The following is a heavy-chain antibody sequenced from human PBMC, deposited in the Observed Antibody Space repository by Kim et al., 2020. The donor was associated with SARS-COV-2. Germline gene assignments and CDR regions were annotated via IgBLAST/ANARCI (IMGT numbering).Heavy chain of an antibody. CDR1: GFTFSGSA. CDR2: IRNKANNYAT. CDR3: SPTLIYGPDDV. Sequence: GGSLRLSCAASGFTFSGSAMHWVRQAPGKGLEWVGRIRNKANNYATAYAASVKGRFTISRDDSKNTAYLQMNSLKTEDTAVYYCSPTLIYGPDDVWGQGTTVTVSS. J-gene: IGHJ6*02. V-gene: IGHV3-73*01. D-gene: IGHD4-17*01.